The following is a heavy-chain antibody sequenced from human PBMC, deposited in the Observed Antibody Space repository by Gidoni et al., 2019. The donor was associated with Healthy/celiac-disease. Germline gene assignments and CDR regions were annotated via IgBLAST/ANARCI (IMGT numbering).Heavy chain of an antibody. D-gene: IGHD3-3*01. V-gene: IGHV4-39*01. CDR3: ARHEGPLWSASGPYYYYGMDV. Sequence: QLQLQESGPGLVKPSETLSLTCTVSGGSISSSSYSWCWIRQPPGKGLEGSGSIYYSGSTYYNPALKSRVTISVDTSKNQFSLKLSSVTAADTAVYYCARHEGPLWSASGPYYYYGMDVWGQGTTVTVSS. CDR1: GGSISSSSYS. J-gene: IGHJ6*02. CDR2: IYYSGST.